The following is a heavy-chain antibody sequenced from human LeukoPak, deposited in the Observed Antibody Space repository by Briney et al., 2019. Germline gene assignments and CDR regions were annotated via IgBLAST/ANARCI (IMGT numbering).Heavy chain of an antibody. CDR1: GGSISSSSYY. CDR3: ARLRGYDYIWGSYRLRGDFDY. V-gene: IGHV4-39*01. CDR2: IYYSGST. Sequence: PSETLSLTCTVSGGSISSSSYYWDWIRQPPGKGPEWIGSIYYSGSTYYNPSLKSRVTISVDTSKNQFSLKLSSVTAADTAVYYCARLRGYDYIWGSYRLRGDFDYWGQGTLVTVSS. D-gene: IGHD3-16*02. J-gene: IGHJ4*02.